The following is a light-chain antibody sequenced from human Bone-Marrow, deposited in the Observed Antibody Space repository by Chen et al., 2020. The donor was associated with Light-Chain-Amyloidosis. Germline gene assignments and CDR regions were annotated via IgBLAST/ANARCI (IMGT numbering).Light chain of an antibody. J-gene: IGLJ2*01. CDR1: RNDIGAYNY. V-gene: IGLV2-14*01. Sequence: QPVLTQPSSVSGSPGKSITISCTGTRNDIGAYNYASWYQQHPGKAPKLLISEVHTRPSGISSRFSGSKSGNTASLTISALQPEDEAAYDCSSCTGRSTLERVGGGTKVTVL. CDR2: EVH. CDR3: SSCTGRSTLER.